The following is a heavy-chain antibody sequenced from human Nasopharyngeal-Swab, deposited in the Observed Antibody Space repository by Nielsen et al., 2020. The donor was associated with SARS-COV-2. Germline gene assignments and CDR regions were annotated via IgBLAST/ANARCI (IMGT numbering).Heavy chain of an antibody. CDR3: ARDYYDSSGYSYGMDV. D-gene: IGHD3-22*01. J-gene: IGHJ6*02. V-gene: IGHV3-30*04. Sequence: GESLKISCAASGFTFSSYAMHWVRQAPGKGLEWVAVISYDGSNKYYADFVKGRFTISRDNSKNTLYLQMNSLRAEDTAVYYCARDYYDSSGYSYGMDVWGQGTTVTVSS. CDR2: ISYDGSNK. CDR1: GFTFSSYA.